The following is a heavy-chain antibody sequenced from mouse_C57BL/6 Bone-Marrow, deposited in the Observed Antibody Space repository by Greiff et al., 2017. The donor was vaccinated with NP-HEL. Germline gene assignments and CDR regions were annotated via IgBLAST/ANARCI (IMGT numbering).Heavy chain of an antibody. CDR2: IYPRSGNT. CDR3: ARLRDRLYYGKGGYYDV. CDR1: GYTFTSYG. J-gene: IGHJ1*03. V-gene: IGHV1-81*01. D-gene: IGHD2-1*01. Sequence: QVQLKESGAELARPGASVKLSCKASGYTFTSYGISWVKQRTGQGLEWIGEIYPRSGNTYYNEKFKGKATLTADKSSSTVYMELRSLTSEDSAVYFCARLRDRLYYGKGGYYDVWGTGTTVTDSS.